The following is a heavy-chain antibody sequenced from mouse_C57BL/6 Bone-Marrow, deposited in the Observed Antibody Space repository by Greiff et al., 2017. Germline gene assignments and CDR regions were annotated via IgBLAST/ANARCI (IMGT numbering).Heavy chain of an antibody. CDR1: GFTFSDYG. CDR3: AKDPFAY. J-gene: IGHJ3*01. CDR2: ISSGSSTI. V-gene: IGHV5-17*01. Sequence: EVKLMESGGGLVKPGGSLTLSCAASGFTFSDYGMHWVRQAPEKGLEWVAYISSGSSTIYYADTVKGRFTISRDNAKNTLFLQMTSLRSEDTAMYYCAKDPFAYWGQGPLVTVSA.